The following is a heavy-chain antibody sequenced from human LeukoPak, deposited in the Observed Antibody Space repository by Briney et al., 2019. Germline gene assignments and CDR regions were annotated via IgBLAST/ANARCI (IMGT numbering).Heavy chain of an antibody. J-gene: IGHJ5*02. CDR1: GYTFTGYY. CDR2: INPNSGGT. Sequence: ASVKVSCKASGYTFTGYYMHWVRQAPGQGLEWMGWINPNSGGTNYAQKFQGRVTMTRDTSISTAYMELSRLRSDDTAVYYCARVTSRGYSYGRGRGWFDPWGQGTLVTVSS. D-gene: IGHD5-18*01. V-gene: IGHV1-2*02. CDR3: ARVTSRGYSYGRGRGWFDP.